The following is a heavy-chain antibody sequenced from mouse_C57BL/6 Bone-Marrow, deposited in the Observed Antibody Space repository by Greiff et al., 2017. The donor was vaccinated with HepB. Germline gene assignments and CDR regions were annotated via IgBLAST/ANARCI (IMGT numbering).Heavy chain of an antibody. Sequence: EVQVVESGEGLVKPGGSLKLSCAASGFTFSSYAMSWVRQTPEKRLEWVAYISSGGDYIYYADTVKGRFTISRDNARNTLYLQMSSLKSEDTAMYYCTRDHDGSSPHFDYWGQGTTLTVSS. J-gene: IGHJ2*01. CDR2: ISSGGDYI. V-gene: IGHV5-9-1*02. CDR1: GFTFSSYA. CDR3: TRDHDGSSPHFDY. D-gene: IGHD1-1*01.